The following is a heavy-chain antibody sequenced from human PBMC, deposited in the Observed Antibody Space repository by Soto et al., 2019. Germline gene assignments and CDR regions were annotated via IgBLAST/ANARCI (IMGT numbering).Heavy chain of an antibody. CDR2: ISGASGTI. J-gene: IGHJ6*02. CDR3: ARECGYGYGMDV. V-gene: IGHV3-48*01. Sequence: EVQLVESGGGLVQPGGSLRLSCAASGFTFRNYNMNWVRQAPGKGLEWLSYISGASGTIYYADSMQGRFTISSDNAKNSLYLEMNSLRAEDTAMYYCARECGYGYGMDVWGQGTTVTVSS. CDR1: GFTFRNYN. D-gene: IGHD2-15*01.